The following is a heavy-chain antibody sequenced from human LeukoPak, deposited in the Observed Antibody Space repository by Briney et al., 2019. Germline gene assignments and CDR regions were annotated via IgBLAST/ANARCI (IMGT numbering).Heavy chain of an antibody. CDR2: IVGSGDNT. V-gene: IGHV3-23*01. CDR3: AKMEGHPLPKYYMDV. J-gene: IGHJ6*01. Sequence: GGSLRLSCAASGFTFSGLAMSWVRRTPGKGLEWVSGIVGSGDNTLYAASVKGRFTISRDNSKNTLYLEMNSLRAEDTAIYYCAKMEGHPLPKYYMDVWGQGTTVTVSS. D-gene: IGHD2/OR15-2a*01. CDR1: GFTFSGLA.